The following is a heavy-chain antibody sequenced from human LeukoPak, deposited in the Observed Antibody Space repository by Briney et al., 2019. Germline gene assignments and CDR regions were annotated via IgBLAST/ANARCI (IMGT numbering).Heavy chain of an antibody. CDR2: IYHSGST. CDR1: GGSISSGGYS. D-gene: IGHD6-13*01. J-gene: IGHJ6*02. CDR3: AEAAAGTYYGMDV. V-gene: IGHV4-30-2*01. Sequence: SETLSLTCAVSGGSISSGGYSWSWIRQPPGKGLEWIGYIYHSGSTYYNPSLKSRVTISVDRSKNQFSLKLSSVTAADTAVYYCAEAAAGTYYGMDVWGQGTTVTVSS.